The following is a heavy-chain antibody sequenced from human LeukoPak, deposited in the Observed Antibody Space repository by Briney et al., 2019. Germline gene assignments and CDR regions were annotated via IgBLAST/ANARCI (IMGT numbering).Heavy chain of an antibody. CDR2: INWNGGST. D-gene: IGHD5-12*01. J-gene: IGHJ5*02. CDR3: ARDGVVATIGDNWFDP. V-gene: IGHV3-20*04. CDR1: GFTFDDYG. Sequence: GGSLRLSCAASGFTFDDYGMNWVRQAPGKGLEWVSGINWNGGSTGYADSVKGRFTVSRDNVKNSLFLQMNSLRVEDTALYYCARDGVVATIGDNWFDPWGQGTLVIVSS.